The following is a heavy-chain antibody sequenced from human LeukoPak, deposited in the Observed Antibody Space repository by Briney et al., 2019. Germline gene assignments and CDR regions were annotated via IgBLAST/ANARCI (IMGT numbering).Heavy chain of an antibody. CDR2: IRSRANSYAT. CDR1: GFTFSGSA. D-gene: IGHD1-7*01. V-gene: IGHV3-73*01. CDR3: TRLLAGTTWVFDY. Sequence: PGGSLRLSCAASGFTFSGSAMHWVRQASEKGLEWVGRIRSRANSYATAYAASVKGRCTISRDDSKNTTYLQMNSLKTEDTAVYYCTRLLAGTTWVFDYWGQGTLVTVSS. J-gene: IGHJ4*02.